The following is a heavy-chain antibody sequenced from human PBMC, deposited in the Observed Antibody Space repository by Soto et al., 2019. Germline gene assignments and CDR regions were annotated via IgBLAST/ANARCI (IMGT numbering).Heavy chain of an antibody. Sequence: QLHLQESGPGLVKPSETLSLTCIVSGRSLNSTSFYWGWIRQPPGKGLEWLGSIFYTGTTSYYPSLKRRVAISIDASKNQFSLNLSSVTAADTAVYYCARHGGVRVSSVFDYWGLGTLVTVSS. CDR2: IFYTGTT. CDR1: GRSLNSTSFY. V-gene: IGHV4-39*01. CDR3: ARHGGVRVSSVFDY. D-gene: IGHD3-3*01. J-gene: IGHJ4*02.